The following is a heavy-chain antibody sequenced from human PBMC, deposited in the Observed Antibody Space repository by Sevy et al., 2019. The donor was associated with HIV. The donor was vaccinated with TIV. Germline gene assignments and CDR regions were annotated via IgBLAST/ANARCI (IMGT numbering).Heavy chain of an antibody. Sequence: GGSLRLSCAASGFTFSSYGMHWVRQAPGKGLEWVADISYDGSNKYYADSVKGRFTISRDNSKNTLYLQMNSLRAEDTAVYYCAKTGIAARLFYYYYGMDVWGQGTTVTVSS. V-gene: IGHV3-30*18. CDR1: GFTFSSYG. D-gene: IGHD6-6*01. J-gene: IGHJ6*02. CDR2: ISYDGSNK. CDR3: AKTGIAARLFYYYYGMDV.